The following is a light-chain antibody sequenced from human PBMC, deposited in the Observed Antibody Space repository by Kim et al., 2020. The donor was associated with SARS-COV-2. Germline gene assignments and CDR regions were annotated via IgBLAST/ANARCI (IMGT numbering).Light chain of an antibody. Sequence: EIVMTQSPATLSVSPGERATLSCRASQSVSSNLAGYQQKPGQTPRLLIYGASTRATGIPARFSGSGSGTEFTLTISSLQSEDCAVYYCQQYNNWLTFGGGTKVEI. J-gene: IGKJ4*01. CDR2: GAS. V-gene: IGKV3-15*01. CDR3: QQYNNWLT. CDR1: QSVSSN.